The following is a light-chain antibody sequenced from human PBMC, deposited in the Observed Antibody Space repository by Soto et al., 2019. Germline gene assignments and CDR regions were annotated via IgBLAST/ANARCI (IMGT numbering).Light chain of an antibody. CDR1: QDISNY. CDR2: DAS. CDR3: QQYDNLPYT. V-gene: IGKV1-33*01. J-gene: IGKJ2*01. Sequence: DIPMTQSPSSLSASVGDRVTITCQASQDISNYLNWYQQKPGKAPNLLIHDASNLETGVPSRVSGSGSGTDFIFTISSLQPEDISTYYCQQYDNLPYTFGQGTKLDIK.